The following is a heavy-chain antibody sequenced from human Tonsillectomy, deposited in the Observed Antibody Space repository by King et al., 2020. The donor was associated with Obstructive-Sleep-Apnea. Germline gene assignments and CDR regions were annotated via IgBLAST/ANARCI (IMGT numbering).Heavy chain of an antibody. CDR2: IYNSGNT. CDR1: GGSVSRGSYY. V-gene: IGHV4-61*01. Sequence: VQLQESGPGLVKPSETLSLTCSVSGGSVSRGSYYWSWIRQPPGKGLEWIGYIYNSGNTNYNSSLNGRVTISVDTSKNQFSLKLSSVTAADTAVYYWARGGALPYYYYYGMDVWGQGTTVTVSS. J-gene: IGHJ6*02. CDR3: ARGGALPYYYYYGMDV.